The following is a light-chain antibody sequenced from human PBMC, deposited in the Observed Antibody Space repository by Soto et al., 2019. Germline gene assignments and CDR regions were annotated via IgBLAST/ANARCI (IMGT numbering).Light chain of an antibody. CDR2: TNT. CDR1: SSNIGRST. Sequence: QSALTQPPSTSGTPGQRVTISCSGSSSNIGRSTVNWYQQLPGTAPKLLISTNTQRPSGGPALFSGSTPGSSASLAISGLQSEDEADYYCAAWDDSPNGMAFGGGTKLTVL. CDR3: AAWDDSPNGMA. V-gene: IGLV1-44*01. J-gene: IGLJ2*01.